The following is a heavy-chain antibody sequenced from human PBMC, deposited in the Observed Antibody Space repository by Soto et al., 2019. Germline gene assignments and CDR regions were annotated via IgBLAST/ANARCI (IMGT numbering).Heavy chain of an antibody. CDR1: GYTFTSYD. J-gene: IGHJ4*02. CDR3: ARRNYVFWRGYYSDYSFDY. D-gene: IGHD3-3*01. Sequence: QVQLVQSGAEVKKPGASVKVSCKASGYTFTSYDINWVRQATGQGLEWLGWMNPNSCNTGYAQKFQGRVTMTRNTSISPAYMELSSLRSEDTAVYYCARRNYVFWRGYYSDYSFDYGGQGTLVTVSS. V-gene: IGHV1-8*01. CDR2: MNPNSCNT.